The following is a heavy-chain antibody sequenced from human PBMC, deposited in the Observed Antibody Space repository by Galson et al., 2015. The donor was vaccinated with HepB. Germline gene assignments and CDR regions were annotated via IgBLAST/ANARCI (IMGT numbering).Heavy chain of an antibody. V-gene: IGHV1-18*01. CDR1: GYTFTSYG. CDR3: ARGRYYDFWSGYWVYYYMDV. J-gene: IGHJ6*03. D-gene: IGHD3-3*01. CDR2: ISAYNGNT. Sequence: SVKVSCKASGYTFTSYGISWVRQAPGQGLEWMGWISAYNGNTNYAQKLQGRVTMTTDTSTSTAYMDLRSLRSDDTAVYYCARGRYYDFWSGYWVYYYMDVWGKGTPVTVSS.